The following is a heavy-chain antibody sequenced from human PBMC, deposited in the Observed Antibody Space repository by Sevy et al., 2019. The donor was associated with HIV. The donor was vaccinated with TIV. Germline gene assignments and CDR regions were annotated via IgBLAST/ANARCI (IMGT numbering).Heavy chain of an antibody. D-gene: IGHD4-4*01. CDR3: ARDKTTVSSLDV. V-gene: IGHV3-74*01. CDR2: INTDGSTT. Sequence: GGSLRLSCAASGFTFSNYWMHWVRQAPGKGLVWVSRINTDGSTTSYADSVKGRFTISRDNAKNTLYLQMNSLRAEDTAVYYCARDKTTVSSLDVWGKGTTVIVSS. CDR1: GFTFSNYW. J-gene: IGHJ6*04.